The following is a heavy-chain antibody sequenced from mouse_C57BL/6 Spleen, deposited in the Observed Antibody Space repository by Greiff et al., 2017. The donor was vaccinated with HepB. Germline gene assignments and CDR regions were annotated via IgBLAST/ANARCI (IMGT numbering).Heavy chain of an antibody. J-gene: IGHJ3*01. D-gene: IGHD1-1*01. Sequence: QVQLKQSGAELVKPGASVKMSCKASGYTFTSYWITWVKQRPGQGLEWIGDIYPGSGSTNYNEKFKSKATLTVDTSSSTAYMQLSSLTSEDSAVYYCAREEVVAPAYWGQGTLVTVSA. CDR3: AREEVVAPAY. CDR2: IYPGSGST. CDR1: GYTFTSYW. V-gene: IGHV1-55*01.